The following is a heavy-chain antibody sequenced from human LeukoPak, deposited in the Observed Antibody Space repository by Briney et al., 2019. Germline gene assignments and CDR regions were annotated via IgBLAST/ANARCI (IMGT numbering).Heavy chain of an antibody. J-gene: IGHJ4*02. CDR3: ARVSSNDYYDSSGYYDY. D-gene: IGHD3-22*01. Sequence: SETLSLTCTVSGGSMSYYYWSWIRQLPGKGLEWIGYIYYSGSTDYNPSLKSRVTISVDTSKNQFSLKLSSVTAADTAVYYCARVSSNDYYDSSGYYDYWGQGTLVTVSS. CDR1: GGSMSYYY. V-gene: IGHV4-59*01. CDR2: IYYSGST.